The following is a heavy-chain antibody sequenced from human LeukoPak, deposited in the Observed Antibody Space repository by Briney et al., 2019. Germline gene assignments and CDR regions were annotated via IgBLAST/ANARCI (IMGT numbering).Heavy chain of an antibody. CDR1: GFTLSSYT. J-gene: IGHJ4*02. Sequence: GGSLRLSCAASGFTLSSYTMHWVRQAPGKGLEWVAVISYDGSNKYYADSVKGRFTISRDNSKNTLYLQMNSLRAEDTAVYYCAKSQDFDYWGQGTLVTVSS. V-gene: IGHV3-30*18. CDR3: AKSQDFDY. CDR2: ISYDGSNK.